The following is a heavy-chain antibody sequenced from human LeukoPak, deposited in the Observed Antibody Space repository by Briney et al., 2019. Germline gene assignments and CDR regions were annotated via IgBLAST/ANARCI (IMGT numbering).Heavy chain of an antibody. V-gene: IGHV3-15*01. Sequence: GGSLRLSCAASGFTFSNAWRSWVRQAPGKGREWVGRIKSKTDGGTTNYAAPVKGRFTISRDDSKNTLYLQMNSLKTEDTAVYYCTTVGSFWSGYPVWYWGQGTLVTVSS. D-gene: IGHD3-3*01. CDR1: GFTFSNAW. CDR2: IKSKTDGGTT. CDR3: TTVGSFWSGYPVWY. J-gene: IGHJ4*02.